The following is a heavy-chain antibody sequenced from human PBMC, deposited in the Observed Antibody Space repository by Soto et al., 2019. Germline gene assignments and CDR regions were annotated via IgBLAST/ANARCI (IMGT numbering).Heavy chain of an antibody. CDR1: GFTXSSYA. J-gene: IGHJ4*02. CDR2: ISGSGGST. D-gene: IGHD2-2*02. CDR3: ANSQVPAAIDENFDY. V-gene: IGHV3-23*01. Sequence: PGGSLRLSCAASGFTXSSYAMSWVRQAPGKGLEWVSAISGSGGSTYYADSVKGRFTISRDNSKNTLYLQMNSLRAEDTAVYYCANSQVPAAIDENFDYWGQGTLVTVSS.